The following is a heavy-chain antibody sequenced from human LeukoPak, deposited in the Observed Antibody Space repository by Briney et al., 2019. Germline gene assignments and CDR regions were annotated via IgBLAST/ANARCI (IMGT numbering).Heavy chain of an antibody. Sequence: GGSLRLSCAASGFTVSSNYMSWVRQARGKGLEWVSVIYSGGNTYYADSVKGRFTISRDNSKNTLYLQMGSLRVEDMAVYYCVRRAASNWYMDYWGLGTLVTVSS. CDR2: IYSGGNT. J-gene: IGHJ4*02. D-gene: IGHD6-13*01. V-gene: IGHV3-53*05. CDR3: VRRAASNWYMDY. CDR1: GFTVSSNY.